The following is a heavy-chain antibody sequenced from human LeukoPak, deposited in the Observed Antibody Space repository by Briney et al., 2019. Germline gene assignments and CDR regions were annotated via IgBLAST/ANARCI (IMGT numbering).Heavy chain of an antibody. CDR2: IYPGDSDT. CDR1: GYSFTTYL. J-gene: IGHJ5*02. D-gene: IGHD2-15*01. CDR3: ARQEYCSGGSCYTWFDP. V-gene: IGHV5-51*01. Sequence: GESLKISCMGSGYSFTTYLIGWVRQMPGKGLEWMGIIYPGDSDTRYSPSFQGQVTISVDKSISTAYLQWSSLKASDTAMYYCARQEYCSGGSCYTWFDPWGQGTLVTVSS.